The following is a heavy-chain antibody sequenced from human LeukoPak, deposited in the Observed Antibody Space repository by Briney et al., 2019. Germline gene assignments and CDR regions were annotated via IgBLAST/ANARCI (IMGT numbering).Heavy chain of an antibody. CDR3: ARHKQYSSSWYFDY. CDR1: SDSIYSSNYY. CDR2: IYYSGST. Sequence: PSETLSLTCTVSSDSIYSSNYYWGWIRQPPGKGLEWIGNIYYSGSTYYNPSLKSRVTISVDTSKNQFSLKLSSVTAADTAVYYCARHKQYSSSWYFDYWGQGTLVTVSS. V-gene: IGHV4-39*01. J-gene: IGHJ4*02. D-gene: IGHD6-13*01.